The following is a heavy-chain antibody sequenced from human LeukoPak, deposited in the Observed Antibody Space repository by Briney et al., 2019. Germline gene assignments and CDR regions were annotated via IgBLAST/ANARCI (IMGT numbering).Heavy chain of an antibody. CDR3: ARGVGGYCSSTSCYDPSYYYYYGMDV. D-gene: IGHD2-2*01. J-gene: IGHJ6*02. CDR1: GGTFSSYA. Sequence: SVKVSCKASGGTFSSYAISWVRQAPGQGLEWMGRIIPILGIANYAQKFQGRVTITADKSTSTAYMELSSLRSEDTAVYYCARGVGGYCSSTSCYDPSYYYYYGMDVWGQGTTVTVSS. CDR2: IIPILGIA. V-gene: IGHV1-69*04.